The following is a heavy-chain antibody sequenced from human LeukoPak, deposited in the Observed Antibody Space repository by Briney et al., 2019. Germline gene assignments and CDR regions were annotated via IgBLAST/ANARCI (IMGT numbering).Heavy chain of an antibody. V-gene: IGHV3-30*01. D-gene: IGHD3-3*01. J-gene: IGHJ4*02. Sequence: PGRSLRLSCAASGFTFSSNAMHWVRQAPGKGLEWVAVISYDGSNKYYADSVKGRFTISRDNSKNTLYLQMNSLRAEDTAVYYCARTITQRFLEWLFGYWGQGTLVTVSS. CDR1: GFTFSSNA. CDR2: ISYDGSNK. CDR3: ARTITQRFLEWLFGY.